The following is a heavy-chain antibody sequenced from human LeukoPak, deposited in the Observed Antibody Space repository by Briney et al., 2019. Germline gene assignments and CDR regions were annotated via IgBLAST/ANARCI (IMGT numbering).Heavy chain of an antibody. J-gene: IGHJ4*02. CDR1: GYTFSNFW. CDR3: ARGRGGYTGYENFDF. V-gene: IGHV5-51*01. D-gene: IGHD5-12*01. Sequence: GESLKISCKVSGYTFSNFWIGWVRQKPGRGLELMAVIYPDDSDTIYSPSFQGHVTVSADVSIRTTYLQWTSLEASDSATYFCARGRGGYTGYENFDFWGQGTMVTVS. CDR2: IYPDDSDT.